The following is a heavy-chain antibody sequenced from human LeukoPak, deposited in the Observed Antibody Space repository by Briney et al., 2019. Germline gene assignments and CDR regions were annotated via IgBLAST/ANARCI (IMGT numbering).Heavy chain of an antibody. CDR3: ARRLSEYCGGDCYAIDY. Sequence: SETLSLTCTVSGGSISSGDYYWSWIRQPPGKGLEWIGYIYYSGSTYYNPSLKSRATISVDTSKNQFSLKLSSVTAADTAVYYCARRLSEYCGGDCYAIDYWGQGTLVTVSS. J-gene: IGHJ4*02. D-gene: IGHD2-21*01. V-gene: IGHV4-30-4*08. CDR2: IYYSGST. CDR1: GGSISSGDYY.